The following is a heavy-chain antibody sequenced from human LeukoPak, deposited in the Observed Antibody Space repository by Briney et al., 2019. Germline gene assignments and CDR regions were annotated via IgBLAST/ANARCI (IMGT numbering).Heavy chain of an antibody. CDR1: GFTFSSYS. V-gene: IGHV3-21*01. Sequence: TGGSLRLSCAASGFTFSSYSMNWVRQAPGKGLEWVSSISSSSSYIYYADSVKGRFTISRDNAKNSLYLQMNSLRAEDTAVYYCARDRYSSSDFDYWGQGTLVTVSS. J-gene: IGHJ4*02. CDR2: ISSSSSYI. CDR3: ARDRYSSSDFDY. D-gene: IGHD6-6*01.